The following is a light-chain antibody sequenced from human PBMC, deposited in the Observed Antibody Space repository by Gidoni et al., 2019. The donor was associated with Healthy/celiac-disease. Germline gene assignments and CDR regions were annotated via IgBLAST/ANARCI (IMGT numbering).Light chain of an antibody. J-gene: IGKJ4*01. CDR2: KAS. V-gene: IGKV1-5*03. Sequence: DIQMTQSPSTLSASVGDSVTITCRASQSISSGLAWYQQKPGKAPKLLIYKASSLESGVPSRFSGSGSGTEFTLTISSLQPDDFATYYCQQYNSYSSLTFGGGTKVEIK. CDR3: QQYNSYSSLT. CDR1: QSISSG.